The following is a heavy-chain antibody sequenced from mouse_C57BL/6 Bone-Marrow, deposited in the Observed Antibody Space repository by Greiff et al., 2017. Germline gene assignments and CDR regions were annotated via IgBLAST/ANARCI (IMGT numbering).Heavy chain of an antibody. Sequence: EVKLMESGGGLVQSGRSLRLSCATSGFTFSDFYMEWVRQAPGKGLEWIAASRNKANDYTTEYSASVKGRLIVSRDTSQSILYLQMNALRAEDTAIYYCARDAPYYAMDYWGQGTSVTVSS. J-gene: IGHJ4*01. V-gene: IGHV7-1*01. CDR2: SRNKANDYTT. CDR3: ARDAPYYAMDY. CDR1: GFTFSDFY.